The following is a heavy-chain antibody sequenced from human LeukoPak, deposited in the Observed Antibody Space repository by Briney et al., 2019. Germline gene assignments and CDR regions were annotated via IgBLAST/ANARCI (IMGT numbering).Heavy chain of an antibody. CDR2: FDPEDGET. D-gene: IGHD3-22*01. CDR3: ATVLNYDSSGPLDY. CDR1: GYTLTELS. Sequence: ASVNVSCKVSGYTLTELSMHWVRQAPGKGLEWMGGFDPEDGETIYAQKFQGRVTMTEDTSTDTAYMELSSLRSEDTAVYYCATVLNYDSSGPLDYWGQGTLVTVSS. V-gene: IGHV1-24*01. J-gene: IGHJ4*02.